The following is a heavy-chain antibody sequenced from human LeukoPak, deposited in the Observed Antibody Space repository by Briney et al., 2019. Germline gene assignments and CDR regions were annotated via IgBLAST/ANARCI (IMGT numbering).Heavy chain of an antibody. CDR1: GLRFSSYW. J-gene: IGHJ4*02. V-gene: IGHV3-7*01. Sequence: GVSLRLSCAASGLRFSSYWMSWVRQAPGKGLEWVANINQGGNRVNYVDSVKGRVSISRDNANDALFLQMHSLRFEDTAIYYCATTFPYCGDGTCKLGGQGAQVTVSS. CDR3: ATTFPYCGDGTCKL. D-gene: IGHD2-15*01. CDR2: INQGGNRV.